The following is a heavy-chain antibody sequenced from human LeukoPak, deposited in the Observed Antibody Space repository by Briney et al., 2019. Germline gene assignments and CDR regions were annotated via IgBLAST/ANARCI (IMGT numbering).Heavy chain of an antibody. CDR2: ISYDGSNK. D-gene: IGHD1-26*01. V-gene: IGHV3-30*18. CDR1: GFTFSSYA. Sequence: GGSLRLSCAASGFTFSSYAMSWVRQAPGKGLEWVAVISYDGSNKYYADSVKGRFTISRDNSKNTLYLQMNSLRAEDTAVYYCAKDGNYFDYWGQGTLVTVSS. J-gene: IGHJ4*02. CDR3: AKDGNYFDY.